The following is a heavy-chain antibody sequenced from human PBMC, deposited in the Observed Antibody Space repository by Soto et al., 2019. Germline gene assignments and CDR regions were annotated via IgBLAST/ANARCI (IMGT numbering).Heavy chain of an antibody. CDR3: ARGVGSGTYYNQYNLFDP. CDR2: INTYNGNT. J-gene: IGHJ5*02. V-gene: IGHV1-18*01. CDR1: GYTFTNYG. Sequence: ASVKVSCKASGYTFTNYGISWVRQAPGQGLEWMGWINTYNGNTNHAQKLQGRVTMTTDTSTSTAYMELRSLRSDDTAVYYCARGVGSGTYYNQYNLFDPWAQGTLVTVSS. D-gene: IGHD3-10*01.